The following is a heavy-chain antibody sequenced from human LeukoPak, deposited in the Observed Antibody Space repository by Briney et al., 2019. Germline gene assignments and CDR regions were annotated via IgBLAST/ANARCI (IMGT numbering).Heavy chain of an antibody. CDR1: GFIFSSHW. V-gene: IGHV3-7*03. CDR3: ARDYGWSFAN. Sequence: GGSLRLSCTSSGFIFSSHWMNWVRQAPGKGPEWVANIKYDGSEQYYVDSVKGRFSISRDNTKNLLYLQMNSLRVEDTAVYYCARDYGWSFANWGQGTLVTVSS. J-gene: IGHJ4*02. CDR2: IKYDGSEQ. D-gene: IGHD3-10*01.